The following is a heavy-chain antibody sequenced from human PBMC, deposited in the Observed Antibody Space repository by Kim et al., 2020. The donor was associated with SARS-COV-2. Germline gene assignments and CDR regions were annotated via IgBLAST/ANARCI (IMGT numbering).Heavy chain of an antibody. Sequence: GGSLRLSCGASGFTFGVYGMHWVRQTPDMRLEWVAAISYDGSRQVYADSVKGRFTISRDNPKNTLYLQLNSLRAEDTAIYYCARHNCGTSGYCSGDGYHPWGQGILVTVSS. CDR1: GFTFGVYG. CDR3: ARHNCGTSGYCSGDGYHP. V-gene: IGHV3-33*05. J-gene: IGHJ5*02. CDR2: ISYDGSRQ. D-gene: IGHD2-21*02.